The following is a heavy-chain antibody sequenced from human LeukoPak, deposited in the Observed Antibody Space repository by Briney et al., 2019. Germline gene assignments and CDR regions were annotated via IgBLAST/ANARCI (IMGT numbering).Heavy chain of an antibody. D-gene: IGHD6-13*01. J-gene: IGHJ4*02. CDR3: ARDIGSSSSWSQFDY. Sequence: ASVKVSCKASGYTFTSYGISWVRQAPGQELEWIGWISAYNGNTNYAQKLQGRVTMTTDTSTSTDYMELRSLRSDDTAVYYCARDIGSSSSWSQFDYWGQGTLVTVSS. CDR1: GYTFTSYG. V-gene: IGHV1-18*01. CDR2: ISAYNGNT.